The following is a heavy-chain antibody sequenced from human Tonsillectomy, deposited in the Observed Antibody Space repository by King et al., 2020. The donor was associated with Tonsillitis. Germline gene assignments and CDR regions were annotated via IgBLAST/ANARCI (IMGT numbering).Heavy chain of an antibody. Sequence: VQLVESGGGLVKPGGSLRLSCAASGFTFSDYYMSWIRQAPGKGLEWVSYISSSSSYTNYADSVKGRFTISRDNAKNSLYLQMNSLRAEDTAVYYCASGIYGYYYGMDVWGQGTTVTVSS. CDR1: GFTFSDYY. J-gene: IGHJ6*02. CDR3: ASGIYGYYYGMDV. D-gene: IGHD1-14*01. V-gene: IGHV3-11*06. CDR2: ISSSSSYT.